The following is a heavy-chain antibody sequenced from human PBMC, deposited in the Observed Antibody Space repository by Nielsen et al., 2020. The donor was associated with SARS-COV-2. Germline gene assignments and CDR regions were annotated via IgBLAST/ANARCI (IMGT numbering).Heavy chain of an antibody. D-gene: IGHD6-19*01. CDR2: INWNGGRT. CDR1: GFSFDDDG. CDR3: AKDVEDRLAVAGNFAH. Sequence: GESLKISCAASGFSFDDDGMSWVRQVPGRGLEWVSGINWNGGRTGYADSVRGRFTISRDNAQSSLYLQMNSLRPEDTALYYCAKDVEDRLAVAGNFAHWGQGTLVTVSS. J-gene: IGHJ4*02. V-gene: IGHV3-20*04.